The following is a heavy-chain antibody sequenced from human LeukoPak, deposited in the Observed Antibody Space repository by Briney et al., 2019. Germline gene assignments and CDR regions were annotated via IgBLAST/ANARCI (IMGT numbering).Heavy chain of an antibody. J-gene: IGHJ2*01. CDR2: ISYIGST. CDR3: ARHRDVSSDLFDL. CDR1: GGSISSSY. Sequence: PSETLSLTCTVAGGSISSSYWSWIRQPPGKGLEWIGYISYIGSTNYNPSLKSRVTVSVDTSRNQFSLKLTSLTAADTAVYSCARHRDVSSDLFDLWGLGTLVTVSS. D-gene: IGHD6-19*01. V-gene: IGHV4-59*08.